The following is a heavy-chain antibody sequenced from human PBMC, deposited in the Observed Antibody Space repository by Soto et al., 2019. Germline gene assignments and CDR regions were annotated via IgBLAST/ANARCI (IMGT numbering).Heavy chain of an antibody. Sequence: QVQLQESGPGLVKPSQTLSLTCAVSGDSITSGAHYWSWIRQHPGKGLEWLGYIHSSGSTYYTPSLKSRVSVSHGTSSNQFSLNLTSVTAADTAVYYCARGAADYGDAFDIRGQGTTVTVSS. J-gene: IGHJ3*02. CDR3: ARGAADYGDAFDI. CDR2: IHSSGST. CDR1: GDSITSGAHY. D-gene: IGHD4-17*01. V-gene: IGHV4-31*11.